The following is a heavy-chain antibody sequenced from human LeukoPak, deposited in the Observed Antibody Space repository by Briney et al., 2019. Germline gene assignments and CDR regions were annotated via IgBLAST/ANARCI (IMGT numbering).Heavy chain of an antibody. CDR3: ASYGTFYAFDI. CDR1: GGTFSSYA. V-gene: IGHV1-69*04. Sequence: SVKVSCKASGGTFSSYAISWVRQAPGQGLEWMGRIIPILGIANYAQKFQGRVTITADNSTSTAYMELSSLRSEDTAVYYCASYGTFYAFDIWVQGTMVTVSS. CDR2: IIPILGIA. J-gene: IGHJ3*02. D-gene: IGHD3-16*01.